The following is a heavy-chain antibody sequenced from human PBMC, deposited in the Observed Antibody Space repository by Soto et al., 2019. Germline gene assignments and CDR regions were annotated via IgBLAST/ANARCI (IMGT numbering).Heavy chain of an antibody. D-gene: IGHD2-15*01. Sequence: GGSLRLSCAASGFTFSNAWMSWVRQAPGKGLEWVGRIKSKTDGGTTDYAAPVKGRFTISRDDSKNTLYLQMNSLKTEDTAVYYCTTDAPDIVVVVAATPSGRWFDPWGQGTLVTVSS. CDR1: GFTFSNAW. V-gene: IGHV3-15*01. CDR2: IKSKTDGGTT. J-gene: IGHJ5*02. CDR3: TTDAPDIVVVVAATPSGRWFDP.